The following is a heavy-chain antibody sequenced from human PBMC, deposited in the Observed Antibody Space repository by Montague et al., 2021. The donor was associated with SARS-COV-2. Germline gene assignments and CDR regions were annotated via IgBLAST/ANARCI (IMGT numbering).Heavy chain of an antibody. CDR3: ARGAGYSYGVDY. Sequence: SETLSLTCTVSGGSVSSSSYYWTWIRQPPGKGLEWIGYIYYSGTTNYNPSLKSRITISVDTSKNQFSLRLSSVTAADTAVYFCARGAGYSYGVDYWGQGTLVTVSS. D-gene: IGHD5-18*01. CDR1: GGSVSSSSYY. J-gene: IGHJ4*02. CDR2: IYYSGTT. V-gene: IGHV4-61*01.